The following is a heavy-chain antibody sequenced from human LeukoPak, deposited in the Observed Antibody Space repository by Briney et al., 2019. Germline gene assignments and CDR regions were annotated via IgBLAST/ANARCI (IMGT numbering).Heavy chain of an antibody. V-gene: IGHV5-51*01. Sequence: GESLKISCKASGYTFIGYWIGWVRQMPGKGLEWMGMIYPGGSDTIYSPSFQGQVTISADNSINTAYLQWNTVKASDTAIYYCTRHHGYTFMPKYWGQGTLVTVSS. CDR1: GYTFIGYW. D-gene: IGHD6-13*01. CDR3: TRHHGYTFMPKY. J-gene: IGHJ4*02. CDR2: IYPGGSDT.